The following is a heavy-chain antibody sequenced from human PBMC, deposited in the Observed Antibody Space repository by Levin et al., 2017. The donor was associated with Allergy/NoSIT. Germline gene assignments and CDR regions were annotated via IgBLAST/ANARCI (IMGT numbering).Heavy chain of an antibody. J-gene: IGHJ4*02. D-gene: IGHD3-9*01. CDR2: IIPIFGLA. CDR1: GGTFSNSA. V-gene: IGHV1-69*04. Sequence: AASVKVSCKASGGTFSNSAISWVRQAPGQGLEWMGRIIPIFGLANYAQKFQGTVTITADKTTTTSYMELSSLRSEDTAVYYCAREYDIFRPSGADYWGQGTLVTVSS. CDR3: AREYDIFRPSGADY.